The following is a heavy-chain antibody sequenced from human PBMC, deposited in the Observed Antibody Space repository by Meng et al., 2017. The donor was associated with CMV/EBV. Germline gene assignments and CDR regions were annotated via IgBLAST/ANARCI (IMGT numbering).Heavy chain of an antibody. CDR3: ARPSTGYYQSGMDV. V-gene: IGHV1-8*01. CDR2: MNPNSGNT. D-gene: IGHD3-9*01. CDR1: GYTFTSYD. Sequence: ASVKVSCKASGYTFTSYDINWVRQATGQGLEWMGWMNPNSGNTGYAQKFQGRVTMTRNTSISTAYMELSSLRSEDTAVYYCARPSTGYYQSGMDVWGQGTTVTVSS. J-gene: IGHJ6*02.